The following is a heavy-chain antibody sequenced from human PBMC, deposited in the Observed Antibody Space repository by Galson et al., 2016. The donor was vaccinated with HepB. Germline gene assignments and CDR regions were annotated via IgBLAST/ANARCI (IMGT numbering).Heavy chain of an antibody. V-gene: IGHV3-64D*06. D-gene: IGHD5-18*01. CDR3: VKELDSAMADY. J-gene: IGHJ4*02. CDR1: GFTFSTYA. Sequence: SLRLSCAASGFTFSTYAFHWVRQPPGKGPQYVSSIGHKGDTTFYADSVRGRFTISRDNSKNTVYLQMSSLRPEDTAVYYCVKELDSAMADYWGQGTLVTVSS. CDR2: IGHKGDTT.